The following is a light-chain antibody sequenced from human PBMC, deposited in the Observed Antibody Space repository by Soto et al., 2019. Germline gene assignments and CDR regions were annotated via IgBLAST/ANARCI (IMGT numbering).Light chain of an antibody. CDR1: QSVSSSY. V-gene: IGKV3-20*01. Sequence: EIVLTQSPGTLSLSPGERATLSCRASQSVSSSYLAWYQQKPGQAPMLLIYGASSRASCIPDRFSGSGSGTDFTLAISRLQHEEFAVYYCQQYGSSPVTFGPGTTVHIK. CDR2: GAS. J-gene: IGKJ3*01. CDR3: QQYGSSPVT.